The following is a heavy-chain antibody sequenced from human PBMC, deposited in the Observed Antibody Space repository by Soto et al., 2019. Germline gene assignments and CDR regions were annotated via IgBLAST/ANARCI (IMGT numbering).Heavy chain of an antibody. D-gene: IGHD2-21*01. CDR2: FIPLFGTA. J-gene: IGHJ4*02. V-gene: IGHV1-69*01. Sequence: QVQLVQSGAEVKKPGSSVKVSCKASGVTFSSETISWVRQAPGQGLEWVGGFIPLFGTANYAQKFQGRVTITADESTSTLYIELSSMRSDDTAVYYCATELGDNPASTFDSWGKGTLVTVSS. CDR3: ATELGDNPASTFDS. CDR1: GVTFSSET.